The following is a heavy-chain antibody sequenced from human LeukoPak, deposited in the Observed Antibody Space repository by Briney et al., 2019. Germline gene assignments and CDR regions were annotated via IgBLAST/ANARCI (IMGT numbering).Heavy chain of an antibody. CDR2: IYYSGST. CDR1: GGSISSYY. D-gene: IGHD3-10*01. Sequence: SKTLSLTCTVSGGSISSYYWSWIRQPPGKGLEWIGYIYYSGSTNYNPSLKSRVTISVDTSKNQFSLKLSSVTAADTAVYYCAKGIWFGELSAFDIWGQGTMVTVSS. V-gene: IGHV4-59*01. CDR3: AKGIWFGELSAFDI. J-gene: IGHJ3*02.